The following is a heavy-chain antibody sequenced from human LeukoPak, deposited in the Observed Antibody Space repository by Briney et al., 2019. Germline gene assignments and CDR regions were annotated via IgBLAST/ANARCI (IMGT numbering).Heavy chain of an antibody. CDR3: ARDQLMPAGSWPLRGLGGYYYYMDV. J-gene: IGHJ6*03. D-gene: IGHD6-13*01. CDR1: GGSISSSSYY. CDR2: IYYSGST. V-gene: IGHV4-39*07. Sequence: TTSETLSLTCTVSGGSISSSSYYWGWTRQPPGKGLEWIGSIYYSGSTYYNPSLKSRVTISVDTSKNQFSLKLSSVTAADTAVYYCARDQLMPAGSWPLRGLGGYYYYMDVWGKGTTVTVSS.